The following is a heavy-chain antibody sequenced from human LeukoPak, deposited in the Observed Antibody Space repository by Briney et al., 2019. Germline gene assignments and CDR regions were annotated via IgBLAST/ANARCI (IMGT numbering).Heavy chain of an antibody. D-gene: IGHD5-24*01. Sequence: GASVKVSCKASGYTFTSYGISWVRQAPGQGLEWMGWISAYNGNTNYAQKLQGRVTMTTDTSTSTAYMELRSLRSDDTAVYYCARTMAAPDENWLDPWGQGTLVTVSS. CDR1: GYTFTSYG. J-gene: IGHJ5*02. CDR3: ARTMAAPDENWLDP. CDR2: ISAYNGNT. V-gene: IGHV1-18*01.